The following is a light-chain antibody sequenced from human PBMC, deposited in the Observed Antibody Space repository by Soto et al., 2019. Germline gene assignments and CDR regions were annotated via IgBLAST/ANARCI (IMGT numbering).Light chain of an antibody. CDR2: SDN. V-gene: IGLV1-44*01. Sequence: QSVLTQPPSASGTPGQRVTISCSGSFSNVGINTVNWYQQLPGTAPKLLIYSDNQRPSGVPDRFSGSKSGTSASLAISGLQSEDAADYYCASWEDSLNSVVFGGGTQLTVL. CDR1: FSNVGINT. J-gene: IGLJ2*01. CDR3: ASWEDSLNSVV.